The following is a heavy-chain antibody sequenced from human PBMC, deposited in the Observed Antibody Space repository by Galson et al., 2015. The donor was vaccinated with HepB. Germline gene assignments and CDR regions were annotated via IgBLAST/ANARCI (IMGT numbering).Heavy chain of an antibody. CDR1: GFTFTSSA. CDR2: IVVGSGNT. V-gene: IGHV1-58*02. CDR3: AADRPHGSFYYGMDV. J-gene: IGHJ6*02. Sequence: SVKVSCKASGFTFTSSAMQWVRQARGQRLEWIGWIVVGSGNTNYAQKFQERVTITRDMSTSTAYMELSSLRSEDTAVYYCAADRPHGSFYYGMDVWGQGTTVTVSS. D-gene: IGHD6-13*01.